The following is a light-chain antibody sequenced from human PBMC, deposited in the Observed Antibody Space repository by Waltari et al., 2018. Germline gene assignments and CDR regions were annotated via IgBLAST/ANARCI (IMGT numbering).Light chain of an antibody. Sequence: QSALTQPASVSGSPGQSITISCNGTSSDVGGYNYVSWYQQHLGKAPKLMIYGVSNRPSGVSARFAGSKSGNRASLTSSGLQAEDEADYYCSSYASSTTRVFGSGTKVTVL. CDR2: GVS. V-gene: IGLV2-14*01. CDR1: SSDVGGYNY. CDR3: SSYASSTTRV. J-gene: IGLJ1*01.